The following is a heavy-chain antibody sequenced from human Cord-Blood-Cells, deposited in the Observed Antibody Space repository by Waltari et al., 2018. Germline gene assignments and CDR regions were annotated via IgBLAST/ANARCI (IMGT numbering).Heavy chain of an antibody. CDR2: IIPILGIA. Sequence: QVQLVQSGAEVKKPGSSVKVSCKASGGTFSSYAISWVRQAPGKGLEWMGSIIPILGIANYAQNFQGRVTITADKSTSTAYMELSSLRSEDTAVYYCAVMTTVTNWFDPWGQGTLVTVSS. J-gene: IGHJ5*02. CDR3: AVMTTVTNWFDP. V-gene: IGHV1-69*09. CDR1: GGTFSSYA. D-gene: IGHD4-4*01.